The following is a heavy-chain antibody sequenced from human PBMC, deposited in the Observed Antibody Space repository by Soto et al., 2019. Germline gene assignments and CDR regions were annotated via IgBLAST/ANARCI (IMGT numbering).Heavy chain of an antibody. CDR1: GGTFSSYT. CDR2: IIPILGIA. V-gene: IGHV1-69*02. D-gene: IGHD2-2*01. J-gene: IGHJ4*02. Sequence: QVQLVQSGAEVKKPGSSVKVSCKASGGTFSSYTISWVRQAPGRGLEWMGRIIPILGIANYAQKFQGRVTITADKSTSTAYMELSRLRSEDTAVYYCARLTDIVVVPAATWGQGTLVTVSS. CDR3: ARLTDIVVVPAAT.